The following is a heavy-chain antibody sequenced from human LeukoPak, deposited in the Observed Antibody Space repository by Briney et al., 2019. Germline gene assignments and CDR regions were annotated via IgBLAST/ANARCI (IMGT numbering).Heavy chain of an antibody. CDR1: GGTFITYA. V-gene: IGHV1-69*13. J-gene: IGHJ3*02. CDR2: IIPIFGTA. CDR3: ASTIAAAGTRYAFDI. D-gene: IGHD6-13*01. Sequence: ASVKVSCKASGGTFITYAIGWVRQAPGQGLEWMGGIIPIFGTANYAQKFQDRVTLTADESTNTAYMELNSLRSEDTAVYYCASTIAAAGTRYAFDIWGRGTMVTVSS.